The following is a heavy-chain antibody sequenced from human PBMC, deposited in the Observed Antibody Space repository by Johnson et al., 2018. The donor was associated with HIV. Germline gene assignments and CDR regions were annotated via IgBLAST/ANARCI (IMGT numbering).Heavy chain of an antibody. Sequence: QVQLVESGGGVVQPGGSLRLSCAASGFIFSSYGMHWVRQAPAKGLEWVAVISYDGSDKDYADSVKGRFTISRDSSKNTLYLQMNSLRVEDTAVYYCARVGASRFEAFHVWGQGTMVTVSS. CDR1: GFIFSSYG. CDR2: ISYDGSDK. V-gene: IGHV3-30*19. CDR3: ARVGASRFEAFHV. J-gene: IGHJ3*01. D-gene: IGHD3-16*01.